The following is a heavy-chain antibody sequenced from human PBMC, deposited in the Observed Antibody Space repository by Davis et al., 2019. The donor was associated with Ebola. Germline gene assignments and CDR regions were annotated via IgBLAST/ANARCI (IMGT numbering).Heavy chain of an antibody. V-gene: IGHV3-23*01. J-gene: IGHJ3*02. Sequence: GESLKISCAASGFTFSSYAMSWVRQAPGKGLEWVSAISGSGGSTYYADSVKGRFTISRDNSKNTLYLQMNSLRAEDTAVYYCAFLTELPVTGVDAFDIWGQGTMVTVSS. D-gene: IGHD1-14*01. CDR2: ISGSGGST. CDR1: GFTFSSYA. CDR3: AFLTELPVTGVDAFDI.